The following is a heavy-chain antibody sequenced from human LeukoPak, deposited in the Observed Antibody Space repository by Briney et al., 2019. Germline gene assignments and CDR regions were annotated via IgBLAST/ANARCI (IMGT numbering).Heavy chain of an antibody. CDR1: GFTFSSYS. V-gene: IGHV3-21*01. CDR3: ARTGSSSWYIGWFDP. D-gene: IGHD6-13*01. J-gene: IGHJ5*02. CDR2: ISSSSSYI. Sequence: GGSLRLSCAASGFTFSSYSMNWVRQAPGKGLEWVSFISSSSSYIYYADSVKGRFTISRDNAKNSLYLQMNSLRAEDTAVYYCARTGSSSWYIGWFDPWGQGTLVTVSS.